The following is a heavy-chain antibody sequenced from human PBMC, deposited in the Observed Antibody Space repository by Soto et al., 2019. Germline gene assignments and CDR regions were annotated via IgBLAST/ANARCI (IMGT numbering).Heavy chain of an antibody. V-gene: IGHV3-23*01. CDR1: GFTFSSYA. D-gene: IGHD6-19*01. CDR3: ARRSSGWYFDY. CDR2: ISGSDGST. J-gene: IGHJ4*02. Sequence: EVQLLESGGGLVQTGGSLRLSCAASGFTFSSYAMSWVRQAPGKGLEWVSVISGSDGSTYYADSVKGRFTISRDNSKNTLYLQRNSLRAEDTAVYYCARRSSGWYFDYWGQGTLVTVSS.